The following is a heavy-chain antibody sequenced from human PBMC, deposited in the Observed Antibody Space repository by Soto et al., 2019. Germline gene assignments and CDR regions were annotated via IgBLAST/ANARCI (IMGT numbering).Heavy chain of an antibody. CDR1: GFTFRSYW. Sequence: EVQLVESGRGLVQPGESLRLSCAASGFTFRSYWMHWVRQAPGKGLVWVSRVNSDGSSTSYADSVKGRFTISRDNTKNTLYLQMNSLRDEDTAVYYCAIGSPLTGFPNSLNYWGPGTLVPVSS. CDR2: VNSDGSST. D-gene: IGHD3-9*01. V-gene: IGHV3-74*01. CDR3: AIGSPLTGFPNSLNY. J-gene: IGHJ4*02.